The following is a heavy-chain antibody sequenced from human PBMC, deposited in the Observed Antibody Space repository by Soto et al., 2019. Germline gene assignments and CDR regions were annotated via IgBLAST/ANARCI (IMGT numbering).Heavy chain of an antibody. Sequence: QVQLQESGPGLVKPSETLSLTCTVSGGSVSSGSYYWSWIRQPPGKGLEWIGYMYNSGSTNYNPSLKSRVIISVDTSKNQFSLKLSSVTAADTAVYYCARGVWGSYRYGTPPLDYWGQGTLVTVSS. V-gene: IGHV4-61*01. CDR3: ARGVWGSYRYGTPPLDY. CDR2: MYNSGST. D-gene: IGHD3-16*02. J-gene: IGHJ4*02. CDR1: GGSVSSGSYY.